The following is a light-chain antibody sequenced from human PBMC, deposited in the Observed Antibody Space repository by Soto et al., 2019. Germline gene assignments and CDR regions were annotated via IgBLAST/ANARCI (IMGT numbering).Light chain of an antibody. J-gene: IGLJ1*01. CDR3: SSYTSGSTPFV. Sequence: QSALTQPASVSGSPGQSITISCTGTSXDVGNYIYVSWYQQHPGKAPKLIIYEVSNRPSGVSNRFSASKSGNTASLTISGLQADDEADYYCSSYTSGSTPFVFGTGTKVTVL. V-gene: IGLV2-14*01. CDR1: SXDVGNYIY. CDR2: EVS.